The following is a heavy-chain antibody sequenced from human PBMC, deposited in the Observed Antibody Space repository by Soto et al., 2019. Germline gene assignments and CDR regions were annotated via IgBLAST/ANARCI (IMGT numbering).Heavy chain of an antibody. CDR3: ARAYIAARPKVAFDI. J-gene: IGHJ3*02. V-gene: IGHV4-59*01. D-gene: IGHD6-6*01. Sequence: SETLSLTCTVSGGSISSYYWSWIRQPPGKGLEWIGYIYYSGSTNYNPSLKSRVTISVDTSKNQFSLKLSSVTAADTAVYYCARAYIAARPKVAFDIWGQGTMVTVSS. CDR2: IYYSGST. CDR1: GGSISSYY.